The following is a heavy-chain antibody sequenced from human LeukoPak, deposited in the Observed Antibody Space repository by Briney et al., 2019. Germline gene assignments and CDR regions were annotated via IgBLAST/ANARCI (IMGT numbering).Heavy chain of an antibody. Sequence: SETLSLTCTVSGGSVSNKYWSWIRQPPGKGLEWIGYIYYSGSTNYNPSLKSRVTISVDTSKNQFSLKLSSVTAADTAVYYCARDRRTYYYDSSGYYYDYYYYMDVWGKGTTVTVSS. CDR2: IYYSGST. D-gene: IGHD3-22*01. CDR3: ARDRRTYYYDSSGYYYDYYYYMDV. CDR1: GGSVSNKY. J-gene: IGHJ6*03. V-gene: IGHV4-59*02.